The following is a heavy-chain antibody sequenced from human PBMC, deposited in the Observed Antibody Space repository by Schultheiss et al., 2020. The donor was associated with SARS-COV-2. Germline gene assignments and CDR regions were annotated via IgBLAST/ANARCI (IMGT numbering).Heavy chain of an antibody. J-gene: IGHJ4*02. Sequence: SETLSLTCTVSGGSISSYYWSWIRQPPGKGLEWIGYIYHSGSTYYNPSLKSRVTISVDTSKNQFSLKLSSVTAADTAVYYCARGGGDLRRDGYNYVYWGQGTLVTVSS. CDR3: ARGGGDLRRDGYNYVY. CDR1: GGSISSYY. CDR2: IYHSGST. D-gene: IGHD5-24*01. V-gene: IGHV4-59*01.